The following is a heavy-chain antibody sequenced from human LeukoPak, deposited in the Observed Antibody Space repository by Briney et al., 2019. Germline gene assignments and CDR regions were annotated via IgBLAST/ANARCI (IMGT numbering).Heavy chain of an antibody. D-gene: IGHD3-9*01. CDR2: VSHDGTTK. J-gene: IGHJ4*02. CDR1: GFTLSSYV. Sequence: GGSLRLSCAASGFTLSSYVMHWVRQAPGKGPEWVAAVSHDGTTKYYRGPVQGRFTISRDNSKNALYLQMNSLGAEDTAVYYCARAQADVLRYFDWLPIGYWGQGTLVTVSS. V-gene: IGHV3-30*10. CDR3: ARAQADVLRYFDWLPIGY.